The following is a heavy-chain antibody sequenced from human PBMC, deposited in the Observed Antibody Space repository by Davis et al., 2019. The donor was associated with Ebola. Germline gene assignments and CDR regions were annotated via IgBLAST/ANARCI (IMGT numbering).Heavy chain of an antibody. CDR1: GGSISSSSYY. Sequence: MPSETLSLTCTVSGGSISSSSYYWGWIRQPPGKGLEWIGSIYYSGSTNYNPSLKSRVTISVDTSKNQFSLKLSSVTAADTAVYYCARLLPLGELSLYYFDYWGQGTLVTVSS. CDR2: IYYSGST. V-gene: IGHV4-39*07. J-gene: IGHJ4*02. CDR3: ARLLPLGELSLYYFDY. D-gene: IGHD3-16*02.